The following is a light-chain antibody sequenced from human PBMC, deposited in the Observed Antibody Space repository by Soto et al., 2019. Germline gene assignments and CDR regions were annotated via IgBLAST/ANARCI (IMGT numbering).Light chain of an antibody. CDR1: TGAVTSGHY. CDR2: HTT. Sequence: QSVVTQEPSLTVSPGGTVTLTCGSSTGAVTSGHYPYWFQQRPGQAPRTLIYHTTNKLSWTPARFSGSLLGGKAALTLSGAQPEDDADYYCLLSYSGGRQVFGGGTKLTVL. CDR3: LLSYSGGRQV. J-gene: IGLJ3*02. V-gene: IGLV7-46*01.